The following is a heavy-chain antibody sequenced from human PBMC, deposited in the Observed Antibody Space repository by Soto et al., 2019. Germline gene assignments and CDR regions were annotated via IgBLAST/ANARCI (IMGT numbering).Heavy chain of an antibody. CDR1: GYTFTSYG. CDR2: ISAYNGNT. Sequence: ASVKVSCKASGYTFTSYGISWVRQAPGQGLEWMGWISAYNGNTNYAQKLQGRVTMTTDTSTSAAYMELRSLRSDDTAVYYCATVNSVMWFDPWGQGTLVTVSS. CDR3: ATVNSVMWFDP. J-gene: IGHJ5*02. V-gene: IGHV1-18*01. D-gene: IGHD4-17*01.